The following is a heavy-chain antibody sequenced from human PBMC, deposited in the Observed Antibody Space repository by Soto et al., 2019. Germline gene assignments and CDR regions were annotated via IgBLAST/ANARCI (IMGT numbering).Heavy chain of an antibody. D-gene: IGHD3-16*01. CDR2: RSYDGSNT. CDR1: GFTFSSYG. CDR3: ANPPHLHDDYYYVMDV. V-gene: IGHV3-30*18. Sequence: QVQLVESGGGVVQPGRSLRLSCAASGFTFSSYGMHWVRQAPGKGLEWVAVRSYDGSNTYYADAVKGRFTISRDSSKHTLDLHMHSLSTEDTAVYYCANPPHLHDDYYYVMDVWGPGTKVTVYS. J-gene: IGHJ6*02.